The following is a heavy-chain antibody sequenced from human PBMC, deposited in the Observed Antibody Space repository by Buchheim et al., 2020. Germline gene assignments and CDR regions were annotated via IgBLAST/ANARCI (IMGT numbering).Heavy chain of an antibody. CDR3: ARGRNTADFWSGYYIDYYYYYGMDV. Sequence: QVQLQESGPGLVKPSETLSLTCTVSGGSVSSGSYYWSWIRQPPGKGLEWIGYIYYSGSTNYNPSLKSRLTISVDTSKNPFSLKLSSVTAADTAVYYCARGRNTADFWSGYYIDYYYYYGMDVWGQGTT. D-gene: IGHD3-3*01. CDR1: GGSVSSGSYY. J-gene: IGHJ6*02. V-gene: IGHV4-61*01. CDR2: IYYSGST.